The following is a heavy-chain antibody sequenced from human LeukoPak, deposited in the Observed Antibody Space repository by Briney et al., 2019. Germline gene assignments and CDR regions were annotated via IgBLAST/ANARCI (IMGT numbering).Heavy chain of an antibody. CDR3: ARADTAMVTDYYYMDV. CDR2: IYTSGST. Sequence: SETLSLTCTVSGGSISSYYWSWIRQPAGKGLEWIGRIYTSGSTNYNPSLKSRVTISVDTSKNQFSLKLSSVTAADTAVYYCARADTAMVTDYYYMDVWGKGTTVTVSS. D-gene: IGHD5-18*01. CDR1: GGSISSYY. V-gene: IGHV4-4*07. J-gene: IGHJ6*03.